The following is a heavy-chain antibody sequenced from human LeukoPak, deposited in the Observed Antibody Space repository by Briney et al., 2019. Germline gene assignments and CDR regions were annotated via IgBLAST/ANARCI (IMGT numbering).Heavy chain of an antibody. D-gene: IGHD3-22*01. CDR2: ISYDGSNK. Sequence: GRSLRLSCAASGFTFSTYAMHWVRQAPGKGLEWVAVISYDGSNKYYAGSVKGRFTISRDNSKNTLYLQMNSLRAEDTAVYHCARDRETVVVITYYFDYWGQGSLVTVSS. CDR1: GFTFSTYA. V-gene: IGHV3-30-3*01. J-gene: IGHJ4*02. CDR3: ARDRETVVVITYYFDY.